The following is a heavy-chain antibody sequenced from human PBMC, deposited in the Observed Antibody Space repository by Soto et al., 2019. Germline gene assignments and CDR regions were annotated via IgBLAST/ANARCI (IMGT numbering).Heavy chain of an antibody. CDR3: AKGVPGIAVAGTGYFQH. CDR1: GFSFSSYA. CDR2: ISGSGDST. J-gene: IGHJ1*01. D-gene: IGHD6-19*01. V-gene: IGHV3-23*01. Sequence: GGSLRLSCAASGFSFSSYAMSWVRQAPGKGLEWVSGISGSGDSTYYADSVKGRFTISRDNSKNTLYLQMNSLRAEDTAVYYCAKGVPGIAVAGTGYFQHWGQGTLVTVS.